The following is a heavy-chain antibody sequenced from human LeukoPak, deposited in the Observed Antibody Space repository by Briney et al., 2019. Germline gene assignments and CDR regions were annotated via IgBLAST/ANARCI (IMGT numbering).Heavy chain of an antibody. Sequence: PGGSLRLSCAASGFTFSDYNMRWIRQAPGKGLEWVSSISRSGSTKYYADSVKGRFTISRDNAKNSLFLQMNSLRAEDTAVYYCARGAYYYDSSGIEPGFDLWGRGTLVTVSS. CDR2: ISRSGSTK. CDR1: GFTFSDYN. J-gene: IGHJ2*01. CDR3: ARGAYYYDSSGIEPGFDL. V-gene: IGHV3-11*04. D-gene: IGHD3-22*01.